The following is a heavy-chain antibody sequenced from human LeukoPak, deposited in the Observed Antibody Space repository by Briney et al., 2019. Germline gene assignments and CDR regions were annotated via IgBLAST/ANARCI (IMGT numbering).Heavy chain of an antibody. CDR1: GVSISSYY. V-gene: IGHV4-59*08. D-gene: IGHD1-26*01. Sequence: SETLSLTCTDSGVSISSYYWSWIRQPPGKGLEWIGYIFYSGNTIYNPSLKSRVTISVDTSKNHFSLRLRSVTAADTAVYYCARLAAISGSDYPDDWGQGTLVTVSS. CDR3: ARLAAISGSDYPDD. J-gene: IGHJ4*02. CDR2: IFYSGNT.